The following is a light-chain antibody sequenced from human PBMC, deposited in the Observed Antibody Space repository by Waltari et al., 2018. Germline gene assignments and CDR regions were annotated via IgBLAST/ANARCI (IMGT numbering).Light chain of an antibody. J-gene: IGKJ1*01. V-gene: IGKV3-20*01. CDR3: QHYVRLPVT. CDR2: DVS. Sequence: IMLTQSPGTLSLSPGERATLSCRASQIISRALAWYQQKPGQAPRLLIYDVSTRASGIPDRFSGSGSGTDFSLTISRLESEDFAVYYCQHYVRLPVTFGQRTKLEFK. CDR1: QIISRA.